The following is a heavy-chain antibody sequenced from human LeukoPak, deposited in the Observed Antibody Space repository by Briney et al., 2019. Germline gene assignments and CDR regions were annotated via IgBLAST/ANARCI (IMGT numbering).Heavy chain of an antibody. CDR2: ITSTSAYI. J-gene: IGHJ4*02. CDR3: VRRGPNNSGLDY. Sequence: GGSLRLSCTASGFTFSSYTFNWVRQAPGKGLEWVASITSTSAYIYYADSVQGRFAVSRDNAKNSLYLQMNSLRAEDTAVFYCVRRGPNNSGLDYWGQGTLVTVSS. D-gene: IGHD6-19*01. V-gene: IGHV3-21*01. CDR1: GFTFSSYT.